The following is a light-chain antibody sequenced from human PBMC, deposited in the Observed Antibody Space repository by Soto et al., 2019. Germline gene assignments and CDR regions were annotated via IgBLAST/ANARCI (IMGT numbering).Light chain of an antibody. Sequence: DIQMTQSPSTLSASVGDRVTITCRASQSISYWLAWYQQKPGKAPKLLIYKASSLKSGVPSRFSGSGSGTEFTLTISSLQPDDFASYYCQHYNSYPLTFGGVTKVEIK. CDR3: QHYNSYPLT. J-gene: IGKJ4*01. V-gene: IGKV1-5*03. CDR2: KAS. CDR1: QSISYW.